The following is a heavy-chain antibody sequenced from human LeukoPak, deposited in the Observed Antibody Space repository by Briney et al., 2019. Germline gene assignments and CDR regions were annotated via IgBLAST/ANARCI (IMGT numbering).Heavy chain of an antibody. J-gene: IGHJ3*02. CDR1: GYTFTNYA. D-gene: IGHD6-13*01. Sequence: ASVKVSCKDSGYTFTNYAMNWVRQAPGQGLEWMGWINTNTGNPTYAQGFTGRFVFSLDTSVSTAYLQISSLKAEDTAMYYCARERRSSSPGEQQLVRAFDIWGQGTMVTVSS. CDR3: ARERRSSSPGEQQLVRAFDI. CDR2: INTNTGNP. V-gene: IGHV7-4-1*02.